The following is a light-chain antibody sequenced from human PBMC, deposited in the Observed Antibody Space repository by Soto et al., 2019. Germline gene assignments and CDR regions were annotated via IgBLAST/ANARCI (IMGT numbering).Light chain of an antibody. V-gene: IGKV1-8*01. J-gene: IGKJ5*01. CDR2: AAS. CDR1: QGISSY. CDR3: QQSFNFTPIT. Sequence: AIRMTQSPSSFSASTGDRVTITCRASQGISSYLAWYQQKPGKAPQLLIYAASSLQSGAPSRFSGGGSGTDFTLTISGLQPEDFATYYCQQSFNFTPITFGQGTRLEIK.